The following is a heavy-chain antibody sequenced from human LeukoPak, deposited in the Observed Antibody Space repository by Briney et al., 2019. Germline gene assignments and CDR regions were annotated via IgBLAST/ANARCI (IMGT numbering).Heavy chain of an antibody. D-gene: IGHD3-10*01. Sequence: SETLSLTCTVSGGSISTDNCYWGWIRQPPGKGLEWIGSIYYNGNTYYNPSLKSRVTISVDTSKNQFSLKVNSVTAADTAVYYCARNIWFGELYFDKWGPGSLVTVST. CDR3: ARNIWFGELYFDK. CDR1: GGSISTDNCY. CDR2: IYYNGNT. J-gene: IGHJ4*02. V-gene: IGHV4-39*07.